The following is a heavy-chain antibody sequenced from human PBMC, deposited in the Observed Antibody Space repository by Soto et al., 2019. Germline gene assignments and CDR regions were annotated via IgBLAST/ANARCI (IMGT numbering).Heavy chain of an antibody. CDR3: TRGPRPTSIGTGAF. D-gene: IGHD3-10*01. J-gene: IGHJ4*02. Sequence: EVKLVESGGGLFQPGGSLRLSCETSGFLFSMYWMHWVRQVPGKGPQWVARITDDGSTTYYAASVEGRFPISRDNAKNALYLQMTSLRADDTAVYYCTRGPRPTSIGTGAFWGQGTLVTVSS. V-gene: IGHV3-74*01. CDR2: ITDDGSTT. CDR1: GFLFSMYW.